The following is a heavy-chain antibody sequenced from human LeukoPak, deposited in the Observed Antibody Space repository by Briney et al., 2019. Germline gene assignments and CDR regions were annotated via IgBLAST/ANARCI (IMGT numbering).Heavy chain of an antibody. CDR1: GFTFDDYA. CDR3: AREGIFCSSTSCYLDY. J-gene: IGHJ4*02. Sequence: GGSLRLSCAASGFTFDDYAMHWVRQAPGKGLEGVSFISTSVSYRYYADSVKGRFTISRDNAKNSLYLQMNSLRAEDTGVYFCAREGIFCSSTSCYLDYWGQGILVTVSS. V-gene: IGHV3-21*01. D-gene: IGHD2-2*01. CDR2: ISTSVSYR.